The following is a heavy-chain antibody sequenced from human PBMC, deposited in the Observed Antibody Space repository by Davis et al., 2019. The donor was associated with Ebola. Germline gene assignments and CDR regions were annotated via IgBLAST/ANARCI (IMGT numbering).Heavy chain of an antibody. J-gene: IGHJ6*02. D-gene: IGHD2-2*01. CDR1: GYTFTSYG. CDR3: ARDVAVVVPAAIYYYYGMDV. CDR2: ISAYNGNT. Sequence: ASVKVSCKASGYTFTSYGISWVRQAPGQGLEWMGWISAYNGNTNYAQKLQGRVTMTTDTSTSTAYMELRSLRSDDTAVYYCARDVAVVVPAAIYYYYGMDVWGQGTTVTVSS. V-gene: IGHV1-18*01.